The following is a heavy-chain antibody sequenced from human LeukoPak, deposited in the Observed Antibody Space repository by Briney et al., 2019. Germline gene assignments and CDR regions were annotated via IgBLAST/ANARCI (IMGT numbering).Heavy chain of an antibody. CDR3: ALSPDIAAAGIMSWFDP. Sequence: SGPTLVKPTQTLTVTCTFSGFSLSTSGLGVGWIRQPPGKALECLAVIYWDDDKRYSPSLKSRPTITKDTSKNQVVLTMTNMDPVDTATYYCALSPDIAAAGIMSWFDPWGQGTLVTVSS. CDR1: GFSLSTSGLG. D-gene: IGHD6-13*01. V-gene: IGHV2-5*02. CDR2: IYWDDDK. J-gene: IGHJ5*02.